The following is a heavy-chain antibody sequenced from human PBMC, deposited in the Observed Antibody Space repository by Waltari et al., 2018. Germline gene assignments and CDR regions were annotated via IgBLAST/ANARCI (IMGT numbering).Heavy chain of an antibody. CDR3: ARITGTTLDAFDI. V-gene: IGHV4-38-2*02. J-gene: IGHJ3*02. Sequence: HVQLQESGPGLVTPSETLSLTCTVSGYSISSGYYLGWIRQPPGKGLEWIGSIYHRGSTDYNPSLKSRVTRSVDTSKNQFSLKLSSVTAADTAVYYCARITGTTLDAFDIWGQGTMVTVSS. CDR1: GYSISSGYY. CDR2: IYHRGST. D-gene: IGHD1-7*01.